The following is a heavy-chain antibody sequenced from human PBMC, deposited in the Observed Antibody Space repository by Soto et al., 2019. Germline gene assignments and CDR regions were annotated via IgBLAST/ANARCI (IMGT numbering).Heavy chain of an antibody. CDR3: ASVGGWDLYCISTSCYWGPWFDP. CDR2: IIPIFGTA. CDR1: GYTFTSYG. J-gene: IGHJ5*02. Sequence: ASVKVSCKASGYTFTSYGISWVRQAPGQGLEWMGGIIPIFGTANYAQKFQGRVTITADESTSTAYMELSSLRSEDTAVYYCASVGGWDLYCISTSCYWGPWFDPWGQGTLVPVSS. D-gene: IGHD2-2*01. V-gene: IGHV1-69*13.